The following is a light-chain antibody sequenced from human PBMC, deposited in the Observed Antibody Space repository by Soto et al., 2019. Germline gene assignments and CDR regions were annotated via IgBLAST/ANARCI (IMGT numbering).Light chain of an antibody. CDR2: DVS. J-gene: IGKJ1*01. CDR3: KQYNSYWT. V-gene: IGKV1-5*01. CDR1: QSISSW. Sequence: DIQMTHSPCTLSASVGERVTITCRASQSISSWLAWYQQKPGKAPKLLIYDVSSLESGVPSRFSGSGSGKEFTLTISSLQPDDFATYYCKQYNSYWTFGQGTKVDIK.